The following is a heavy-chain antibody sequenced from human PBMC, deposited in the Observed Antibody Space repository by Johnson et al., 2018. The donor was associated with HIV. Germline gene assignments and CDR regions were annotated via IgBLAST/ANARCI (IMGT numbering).Heavy chain of an antibody. CDR3: VREWRYSGYDPLKRNAFDI. CDR2: IKQDASEK. J-gene: IGHJ3*02. CDR1: EIIFRNYW. D-gene: IGHD5-12*01. V-gene: IGHV3-7*01. Sequence: AQLVESGGGLVQPGGSLRLSCVDSEIIFRNYWMSWVRQAPGKGLEWVANIKQDASEKKYVESVKGRLTISRDNAKNSRYLQMYLLRAEDEAVYCCVREWRYSGYDPLKRNAFDIWGQGTVVTVSS.